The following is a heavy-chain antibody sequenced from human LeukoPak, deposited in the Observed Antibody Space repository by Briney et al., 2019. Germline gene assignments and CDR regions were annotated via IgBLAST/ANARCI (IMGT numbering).Heavy chain of an antibody. V-gene: IGHV3-23*01. J-gene: IGHJ4*02. Sequence: GGSLRLSCAASRFTFSSYVMSWVRQAPGKGLEWVSSITGSGTGTFYADSVRGRFTISRDNSKKAVYLQMNSLRVEDTAVYYCAKGRQYIVRGVNAYSGNDYWGQGTLVTVSS. CDR1: RFTFSSYV. CDR3: AKGRQYIVRGVNAYSGNDY. D-gene: IGHD3-10*01. CDR2: ITGSGTGT.